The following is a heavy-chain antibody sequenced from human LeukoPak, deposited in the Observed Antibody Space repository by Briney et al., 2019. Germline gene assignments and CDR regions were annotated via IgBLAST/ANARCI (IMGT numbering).Heavy chain of an antibody. Sequence: HAGGSLRLSCAASGFTFSSYAMSWVRQAPGKGLEWVSAISGSGGSTYYADSVKGRFTISRDNSKNTLYLQMSSLRAEDTAVYYCARSPSLWGSGDYWGQGTLVTVSS. CDR2: ISGSGGST. CDR1: GFTFSSYA. V-gene: IGHV3-23*01. J-gene: IGHJ4*02. CDR3: ARSPSLWGSGDY. D-gene: IGHD2-21*01.